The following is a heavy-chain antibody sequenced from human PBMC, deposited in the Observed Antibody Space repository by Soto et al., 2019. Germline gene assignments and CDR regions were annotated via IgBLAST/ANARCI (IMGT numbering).Heavy chain of an antibody. J-gene: IGHJ4*02. D-gene: IGHD3-22*01. CDR2: ISAYNGNT. CDR3: ASARRSYDSSGYYLPGY. V-gene: IGHV1-18*04. CDR1: GYTFTSYG. Sequence: GASVKVSCKASGYTFTSYGISWVRQAPGQGLEWMGWISAYNGNTNSAQKLQGRVTMTTDTSTSTAYMELRSLRSDDTAVYYCASARRSYDSSGYYLPGYWGQGTLVTVSS.